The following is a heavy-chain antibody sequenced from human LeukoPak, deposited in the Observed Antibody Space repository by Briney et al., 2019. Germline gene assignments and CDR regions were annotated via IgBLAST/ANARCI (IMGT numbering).Heavy chain of an antibody. CDR2: IYYGGST. V-gene: IGHV4-39*07. CDR1: GGSVSSSNHY. D-gene: IGHD6-25*01. Sequence: SETLSLTCTVSGGSVSSSNHYWGWIRQPPGKGLEWIGSIYYGGSTYYNPSLKSRVTISVDKSKNQFSLKLSSVTAADTAVYYCARSPSGHAEYFQHWGQGTLVTVSS. CDR3: ARSPSGHAEYFQH. J-gene: IGHJ1*01.